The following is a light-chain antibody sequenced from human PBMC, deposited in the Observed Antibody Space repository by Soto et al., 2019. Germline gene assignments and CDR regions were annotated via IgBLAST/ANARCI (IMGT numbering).Light chain of an antibody. J-gene: IGKJ1*01. Sequence: EIVMTQSTATLSVSPGEGATLSCRASQSVTSNLAWYQQKPGQAPRLLIYGASTRATGIPARFSGSGSGTEFTLIISSLQSEDFAVYYCQQYNYWPRTFGQGTKVEIK. V-gene: IGKV3-15*01. CDR3: QQYNYWPRT. CDR2: GAS. CDR1: QSVTSN.